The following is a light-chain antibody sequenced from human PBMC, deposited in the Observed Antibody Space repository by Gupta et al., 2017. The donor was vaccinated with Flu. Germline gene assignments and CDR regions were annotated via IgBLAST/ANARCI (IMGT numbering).Light chain of an antibody. CDR3: QQNYRAPFT. CDR2: VAS. CDR1: QNIDTY. Sequence: IQMTQAPSSLSASVGDRVTVTCRAGQNIDTYLSWYQQKPGNAPKLLIFVASTLQSGVPTRFSGGGSGTNFTLTITSLQPEDFATYCCQQNYRAPFTFGHGTTVDI. V-gene: IGKV1-39*01. J-gene: IGKJ3*01.